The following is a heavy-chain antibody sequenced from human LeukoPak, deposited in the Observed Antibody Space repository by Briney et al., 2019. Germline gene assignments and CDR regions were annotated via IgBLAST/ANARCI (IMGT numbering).Heavy chain of an antibody. CDR1: GFTFSNYA. J-gene: IGHJ4*02. CDR2: ISSGGTYE. Sequence: GKSLRLSCTASGFTFSNYAMHWVRQAPGKGLEWVSLISSGGTYEYYADSVKGRFTISRDNSKNTLYLQLNSLRAEDTAVYYCARDSTYYYDSGSSGPHYFDNWGQGTLVTVSS. V-gene: IGHV3-30*01. D-gene: IGHD3-10*01. CDR3: ARDSTYYYDSGSSGPHYFDN.